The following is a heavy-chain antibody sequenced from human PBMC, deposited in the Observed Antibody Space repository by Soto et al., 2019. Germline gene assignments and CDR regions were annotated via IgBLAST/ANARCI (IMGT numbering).Heavy chain of an antibody. J-gene: IGHJ4*02. D-gene: IGHD5-18*01. CDR2: IIPSCGKG. V-gene: IGHV1-69*01. Sequence: QVQLVQSGAEAKRPGSSVKVSCKASGGTFSSYAISWVRQAPGQGLEWLGGIIPSCGKGNYQQNFQGRLTITADESTSTVYMEMSGLTSEEMAVYYCARERGGYSRVDFECWGQGTLVTVSS. CDR3: ARERGGYSRVDFEC. CDR1: GGTFSSYA.